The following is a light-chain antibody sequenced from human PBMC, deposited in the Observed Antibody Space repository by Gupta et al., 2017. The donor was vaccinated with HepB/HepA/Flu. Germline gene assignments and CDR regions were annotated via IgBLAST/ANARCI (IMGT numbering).Light chain of an antibody. V-gene: IGKV3-20*01. CDR2: GAS. CDR1: QSISSSY. Sequence: EIVLTQSPGTLSLSPGERATLSCRASQSISSSYLAWYQQKPGQAPRLLIYGASTRATDIPDRFSGSGSGTDFTLTISRLEPEDFAVYYCQQYLSSPVTFGQGTRLEIE. CDR3: QQYLSSPVT. J-gene: IGKJ5*01.